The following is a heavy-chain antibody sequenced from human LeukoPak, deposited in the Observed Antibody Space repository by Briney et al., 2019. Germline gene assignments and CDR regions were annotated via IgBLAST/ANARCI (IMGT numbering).Heavy chain of an antibody. Sequence: GGSLRLSCAASGFTFSSYAIHWVRQAPGKGLEWVAVISYDGSNKYYADSVKGRFTISRDNSKNTLYLQMNSLRAEDTAVYYCARGGLAGYYYFDYWGQGTLVTVSS. J-gene: IGHJ4*02. CDR3: ARGGLAGYYYFDY. D-gene: IGHD3-9*01. CDR2: ISYDGSNK. V-gene: IGHV3-30*04. CDR1: GFTFSSYA.